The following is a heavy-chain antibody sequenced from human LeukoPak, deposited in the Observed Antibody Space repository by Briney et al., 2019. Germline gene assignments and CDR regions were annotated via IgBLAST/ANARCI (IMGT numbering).Heavy chain of an antibody. Sequence: SQTLSLTCTVSGGSISSGGYYWSWIRQHPGKGLEWIGYIYYSGSTYYNPSLKSRVTISVDTSKNQFSLKLSSVTAADTAVYYCARDRDDYNAFDFWGQGTMVTVSS. V-gene: IGHV4-31*03. CDR3: ARDRDDYNAFDF. CDR1: GGSISSGGYY. D-gene: IGHD5-24*01. CDR2: IYYSGST. J-gene: IGHJ3*01.